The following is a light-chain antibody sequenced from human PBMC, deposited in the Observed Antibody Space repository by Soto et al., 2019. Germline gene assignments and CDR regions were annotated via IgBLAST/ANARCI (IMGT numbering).Light chain of an antibody. Sequence: DIQMTQSPSTLSASVGDRVTITCRASQSVGTWLAWYQQKQGKAPELLISDASSLESGVPSRFSGSGSGTEFTLTISSLLPDDFATYYCQQYNTDSSWAFGQGTKVEIK. J-gene: IGKJ1*01. CDR2: DAS. CDR1: QSVGTW. V-gene: IGKV1-5*01. CDR3: QQYNTDSSWA.